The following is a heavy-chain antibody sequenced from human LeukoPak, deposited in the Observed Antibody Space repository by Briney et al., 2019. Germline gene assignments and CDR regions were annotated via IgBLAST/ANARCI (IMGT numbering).Heavy chain of an antibody. D-gene: IGHD4-17*01. Sequence: PGGSLRLSCAASGFTFSSYGMSWVRQAPGKGLEWVSSISSSSSYIYYADSVKGRFTISRDNGKNSLYLDMNSLRAEDTAVYYCARGHTAVTRHFDFWGQGTLVTVSS. V-gene: IGHV3-21*01. CDR1: GFTFSSYG. CDR3: ARGHTAVTRHFDF. CDR2: ISSSSSYI. J-gene: IGHJ4*02.